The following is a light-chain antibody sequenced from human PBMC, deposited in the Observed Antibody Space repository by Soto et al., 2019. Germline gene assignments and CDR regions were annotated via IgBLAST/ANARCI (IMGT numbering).Light chain of an antibody. J-gene: IGLJ1*01. V-gene: IGLV2-14*01. Sequence: QSALPQPASVSGSPGQSIAISCTGTSSDVGXXDYVSWYQQXXGXAPKXMIYEVSNRPSGISDRFSGSXSGXXXSLTISXXXXXDEADYYCCSYTXXXXXXXFGXXTXLTVL. CDR1: SSDVGXXDY. CDR2: EVS. CDR3: CSYTXXXXXXX.